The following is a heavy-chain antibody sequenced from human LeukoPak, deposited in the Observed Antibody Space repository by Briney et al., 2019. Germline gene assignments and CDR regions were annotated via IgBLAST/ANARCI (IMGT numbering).Heavy chain of an antibody. J-gene: IGHJ4*02. D-gene: IGHD5-12*01. Sequence: GESLKISCKGSGYSFTSYWIGWVRQMPGKGLEWMGIIYPGDSDTRYSPSFQGQVTISADKSISTAYLQWSSLKASDTAMYYCARHSGEYSGYGTIDYWGQGTLVTVSS. CDR3: ARHSGEYSGYGTIDY. CDR2: IYPGDSDT. CDR1: GYSFTSYW. V-gene: IGHV5-51*01.